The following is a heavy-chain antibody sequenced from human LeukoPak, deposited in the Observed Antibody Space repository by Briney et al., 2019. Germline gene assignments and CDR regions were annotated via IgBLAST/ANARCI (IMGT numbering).Heavy chain of an antibody. D-gene: IGHD1-26*01. CDR3: ARAPDYSGSYLDY. Sequence: ASVKVSCKASGYTFTSYDINWVRQATGQGLEWMGWMNPNSGNTGYAQKFQGRVTMTRNTSISTAYMELSSLRSEDTAVYFCARAPDYSGSYLDYWGQGTLVTVFS. CDR1: GYTFTSYD. V-gene: IGHV1-8*01. CDR2: MNPNSGNT. J-gene: IGHJ4*02.